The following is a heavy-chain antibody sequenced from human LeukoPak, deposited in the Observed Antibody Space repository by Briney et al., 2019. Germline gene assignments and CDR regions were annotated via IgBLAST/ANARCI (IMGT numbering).Heavy chain of an antibody. V-gene: IGHV1-2*02. J-gene: IGHJ3*02. D-gene: IGHD4-17*01. CDR2: INPNSGGT. CDR1: GYTFTGYY. CDR3: ARDDGTAGGDDAFDI. Sequence: ASVKLSCKASGYTFTGYYMHCVRHAPGQWLEWIGWINPNSGGTNYAQKFQGRVTMTRDTSISTAYMELSRLRSDDTAVYYCARDDGTAGGDDAFDIWGQGTMVTVSS.